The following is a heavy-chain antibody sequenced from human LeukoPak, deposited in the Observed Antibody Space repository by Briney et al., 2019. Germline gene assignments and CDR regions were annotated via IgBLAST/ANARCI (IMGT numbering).Heavy chain of an antibody. V-gene: IGHV3-23*01. Sequence: PGGSLRLSCAASGFTFSNYAMSWVRQAPGKGLEWVSTISGSAGDTYYADSVKGRFTISRDNSKNTLYLQMNSLSAEDTAVYYCAKSAYCSTTTCSLAWGGQGSMVTVSS. D-gene: IGHD2-2*01. CDR2: ISGSAGDT. CDR3: AKSAYCSTTTCSLAW. J-gene: IGHJ3*01. CDR1: GFTFSNYA.